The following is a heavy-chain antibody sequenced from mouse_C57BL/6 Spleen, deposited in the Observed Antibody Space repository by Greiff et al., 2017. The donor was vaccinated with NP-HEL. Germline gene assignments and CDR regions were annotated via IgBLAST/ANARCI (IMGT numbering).Heavy chain of an antibody. CDR1: GFNIKDDY. J-gene: IGHJ3*01. V-gene: IGHV14-4*01. CDR2: IDPENGDT. Sequence: EVQLQQSGAELVRPGASVKLSCTASGFNIKDDYMHWVKQRPEQGLEWIGWIDPENGDTEYASKFKGKATITADTASNTAYLQLSSLTSEDTAVYYCTPYSNYGGFAYWGQGTLVTVSA. D-gene: IGHD2-5*01. CDR3: TPYSNYGGFAY.